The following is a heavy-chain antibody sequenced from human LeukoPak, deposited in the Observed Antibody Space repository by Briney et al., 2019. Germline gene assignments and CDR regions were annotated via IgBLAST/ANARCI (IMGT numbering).Heavy chain of an antibody. Sequence: GASVKVSCKASGYTFTSYYMHWVRQAPGQGLEWMGIINPSGGSTSYAQKFQGRVTMTRDTSTSTVYMELSRLRSDDTAVYYCARMYSSGWFSFDYWGQGTLVTVSP. CDR1: GYTFTSYY. J-gene: IGHJ4*02. CDR3: ARMYSSGWFSFDY. D-gene: IGHD6-19*01. CDR2: INPSGGST. V-gene: IGHV1-46*01.